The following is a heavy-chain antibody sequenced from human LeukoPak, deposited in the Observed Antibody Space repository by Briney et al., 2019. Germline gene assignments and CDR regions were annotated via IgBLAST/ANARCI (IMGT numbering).Heavy chain of an antibody. CDR2: VNPQGSGT. CDR1: GFTFSSYW. D-gene: IGHD6-19*01. J-gene: IGHJ4*02. V-gene: IGHV3-74*01. Sequence: GESLRLSCAASGFTFSSYWMHWVRQAPGKGLVWVSRVNPQGSGTSYTDSVKGRFTISRDNAKDALHLRMDNLRVEDTAVYYCARARWSSTGWFLRYWGQGTLVTVSS. CDR3: ARARWSSTGWFLRY.